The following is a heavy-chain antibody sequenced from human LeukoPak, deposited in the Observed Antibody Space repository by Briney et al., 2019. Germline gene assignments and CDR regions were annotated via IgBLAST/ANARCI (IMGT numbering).Heavy chain of an antibody. V-gene: IGHV3-23*01. CDR2: ISGSGGSM. CDR1: GGSISSYY. J-gene: IGHJ6*04. CDR3: VRESDVWSGPGIGRPLDV. D-gene: IGHD3-3*01. Sequence: PSETLSLTCTVSGGSISSYYWSWVRQAPGKGLEWVSAISGSGGSMYYADSVKGRFTISRDNSKNTLYLHMNSLRAEDTAVYHCVRESDVWSGPGIGRPLDVWGKGTTVTVST.